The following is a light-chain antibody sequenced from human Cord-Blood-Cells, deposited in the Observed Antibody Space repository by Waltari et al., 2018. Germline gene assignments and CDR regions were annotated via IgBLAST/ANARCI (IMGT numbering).Light chain of an antibody. Sequence: QSALTQPASVSGSPGQSITIPCTGTSSDVGSYNLVSWYQQHPGKAPKLMIYEGSKRPSGVSNRFSGSKSGNTASLTISGLQAEDEADYYCCSYAGSSTYVFGNGTKVTVL. V-gene: IGLV2-23*01. J-gene: IGLJ1*01. CDR2: EGS. CDR1: SSDVGSYNL. CDR3: CSYAGSSTYV.